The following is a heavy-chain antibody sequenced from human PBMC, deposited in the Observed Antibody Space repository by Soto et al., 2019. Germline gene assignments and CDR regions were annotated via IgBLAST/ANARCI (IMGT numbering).Heavy chain of an antibody. CDR3: AREFVYDSSGDAFDI. D-gene: IGHD3-22*01. CDR1: GGTFSSYT. Sequence: QVQLVQSGAEVKKPGSSVKVSCKASGGTFSSYTISWVRQAPGQGLEWMGRIIPILGIANYAQKFQGSVTITADKSTITAYRVLSSLRGENTAVNFCAREFVYDSSGDAFDIWGQGTMVTVSS. J-gene: IGHJ3*02. CDR2: IIPILGIA. V-gene: IGHV1-69*08.